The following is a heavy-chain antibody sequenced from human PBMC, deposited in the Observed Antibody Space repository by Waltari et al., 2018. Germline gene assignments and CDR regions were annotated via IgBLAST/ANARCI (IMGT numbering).Heavy chain of an antibody. Sequence: QVQLVESGGGVVQPGGSLRLSCAASGFTFSSYGMHWVRQAPGKWLEWVAFIRYDGSNKYYADSVKGRFTISRDNSKNTLYLQMNSLRAEDTAVYYCAKDRVFGYSHFDYWGQGTLVTVSS. J-gene: IGHJ4*02. CDR3: AKDRVFGYSHFDY. CDR1: GFTFSSYG. CDR2: IRYDGSNK. V-gene: IGHV3-30*02. D-gene: IGHD3-16*01.